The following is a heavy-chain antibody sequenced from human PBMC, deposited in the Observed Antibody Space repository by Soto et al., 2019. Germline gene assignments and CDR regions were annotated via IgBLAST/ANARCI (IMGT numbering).Heavy chain of an antibody. J-gene: IGHJ3*02. V-gene: IGHV3-7*03. CDR3: ARDFADDAFDI. Sequence: SGGSLRLSCAASGITFSNFWMSWVRQAPGKGLEWVAKIKQDGSEKLYVGSVKGRFAVSRDNAKNSLFLQMNSLRAEDTAVYYCARDFADDAFDIWGQGTMVTVSS. CDR2: IKQDGSEK. CDR1: GITFSNFW.